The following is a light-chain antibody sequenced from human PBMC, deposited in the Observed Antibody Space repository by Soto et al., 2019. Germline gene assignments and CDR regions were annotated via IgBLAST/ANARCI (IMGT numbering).Light chain of an antibody. CDR2: EVT. V-gene: IGLV2-23*02. CDR1: SSDAVSNNL. Sequence: QSALTQPASVSGSPGQSITISCTGTSSDAVSNNLVSWYQQHPGKAPKLIIYEVTKRPSGISNRFSGSTSGNTASLTISGLQAEYEADYYCCSYAGSSTFAFGGGTKLTVL. CDR3: CSYAGSSTFA. J-gene: IGLJ2*01.